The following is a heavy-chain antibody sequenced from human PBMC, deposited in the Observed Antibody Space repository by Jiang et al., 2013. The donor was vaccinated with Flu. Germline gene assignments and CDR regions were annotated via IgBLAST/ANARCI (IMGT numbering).Heavy chain of an antibody. Sequence: KPTQTLTLTCTFSGFSLSTSGMCVSWIRQPPGKALEWLARIDWDDDKYYSTSLKTRLTISKDTSKNQVVLTMTNMDPVDTATYYCARITGLRTGTILDAFDIWGQGTMVTVSS. J-gene: IGHJ3*02. V-gene: IGHV2-70*11. CDR3: ARITGLRTGTILDAFDI. D-gene: IGHD1-7*01. CDR1: GFSLSTSGMC. CDR2: IDWDDDK.